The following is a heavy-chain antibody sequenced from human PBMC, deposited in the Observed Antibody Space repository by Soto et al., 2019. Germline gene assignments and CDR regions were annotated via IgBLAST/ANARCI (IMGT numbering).Heavy chain of an antibody. CDR2: IKQDGSEK. Sequence: EVQLVESGGGLVQPGGSLRLSCAASGFTFSSYWMSWVRQAPGKGLEWVANIKQDGSEKYYVDSVKGRFTISRDNAKNSLYLQMNSLRAEDTAVYYCARDDSRGSRGWSDYYYGMDVWGQGTTVTVSS. V-gene: IGHV3-7*05. D-gene: IGHD6-19*01. CDR3: ARDDSRGSRGWSDYYYGMDV. CDR1: GFTFSSYW. J-gene: IGHJ6*02.